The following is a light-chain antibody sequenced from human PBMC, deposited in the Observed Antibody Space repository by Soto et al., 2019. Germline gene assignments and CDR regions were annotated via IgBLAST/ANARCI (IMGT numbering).Light chain of an antibody. CDR2: RAS. J-gene: IGKJ1*01. CDR1: QSIVYSDGNAY. V-gene: IGKV2-30*01. CDR3: MQGRHWPPT. Sequence: DVVMTQSPLSLPVTIGQPASISCRSSQSIVYSDGNAYLSWFQQRPGQSPRRLIYRASNRDSGVPDRFSGSGSRTDFTLKIDRVEAEDVGIYYCMQGRHWPPTFGRGTRVEIK.